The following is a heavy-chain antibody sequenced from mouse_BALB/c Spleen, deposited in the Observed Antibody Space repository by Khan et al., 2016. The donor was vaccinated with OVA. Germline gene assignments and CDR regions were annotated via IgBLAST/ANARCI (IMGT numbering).Heavy chain of an antibody. J-gene: IGHJ3*01. CDR1: GFTFSTFG. V-gene: IGHV5-6*01. Sequence: EVELVESGGDLVKPGGSLKLSCAASGFTFSTFGMSWVRQTPDKRLEWVATISTGGSYTYYPDIVKGRFIISRDNAKNTPDLQMSSLKSEDTAKYYCTRLAYYYDSEGFAYWGQGTLVTVSA. CDR2: ISTGGSYT. CDR3: TRLAYYYDSEGFAY. D-gene: IGHD1-1*01.